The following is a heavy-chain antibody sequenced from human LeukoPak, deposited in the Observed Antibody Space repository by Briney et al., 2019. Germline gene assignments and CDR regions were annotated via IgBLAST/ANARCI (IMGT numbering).Heavy chain of an antibody. D-gene: IGHD6-13*01. CDR1: GFTFSSYS. V-gene: IGHV3-23*01. Sequence: GGSLRLSCAASGFTFSSYSMNWVRQAPGKGLEWVSAISGSGGSTYYADSVKGRFTISRDNSKNSLYLQMNSLRAEDTAVYYCARDKWSREQQLVPRPSAFDIWGQGTMVTVSS. J-gene: IGHJ3*02. CDR3: ARDKWSREQQLVPRPSAFDI. CDR2: ISGSGGST.